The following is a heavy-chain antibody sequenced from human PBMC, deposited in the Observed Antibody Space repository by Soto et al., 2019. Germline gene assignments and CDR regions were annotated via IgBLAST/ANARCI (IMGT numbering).Heavy chain of an antibody. CDR3: ARVESEDYVDY. CDR1: GGSFSGYY. V-gene: IGHV4-34*01. J-gene: IGHJ4*02. Sequence: SETLSLTCAVYGGSFSGYYWSWIRQPPGKGLEWIGEINHSGSTNYNPSLKSRVTISVDTSKNQFSLKLSSVTAADTAVYYCARVESEDYVDYWGQGTLVTVSS. CDR2: INHSGST.